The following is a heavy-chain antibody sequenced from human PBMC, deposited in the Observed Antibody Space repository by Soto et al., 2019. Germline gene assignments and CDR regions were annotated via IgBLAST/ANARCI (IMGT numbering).Heavy chain of an antibody. CDR3: ARDYYDILTGYYNVLYY. D-gene: IGHD3-9*01. CDR2: IIPIFGTA. V-gene: IGHV1-69*06. J-gene: IGHJ4*02. Sequence: SVQVSCKASGGTFSSYAISWLRQSPGQGLEWMGGIIPIFGTANYAQKFQGRVTITADKSTSTAYMELSSLRSEDTAVYYCARDYYDILTGYYNVLYYWGQGTLVTVSS. CDR1: GGTFSSYA.